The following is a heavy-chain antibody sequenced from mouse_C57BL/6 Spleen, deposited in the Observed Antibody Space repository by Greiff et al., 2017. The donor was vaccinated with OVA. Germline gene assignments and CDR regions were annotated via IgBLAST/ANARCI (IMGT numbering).Heavy chain of an antibody. D-gene: IGHD6-1*01. CDR2: IYPGSGST. CDR1: GYTFTGYW. V-gene: IGHV1-9*01. J-gene: IGHJ2*01. Sequence: QVQLQQSGAELMKPGASVKLSCKATGYTFTGYWIEWVKQRPGQGLEWIGDIYPGSGSTNYNEKFKSKATLTVDTSSSTAYMQLSSLTSEDSAVYYCARSKTSGYYFDYWGQGTTLTVSS. CDR3: ARSKTSGYYFDY.